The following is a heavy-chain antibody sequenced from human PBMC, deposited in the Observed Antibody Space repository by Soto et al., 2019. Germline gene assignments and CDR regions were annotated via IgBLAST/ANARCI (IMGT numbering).Heavy chain of an antibody. D-gene: IGHD2-21*02. CDR3: AKDTCGGDCYPPRGCWYFDL. Sequence: EVQLVESGGVVVQPGGSLRLSCAASGFTFDDYTMHWVRQAPGKGLEWVSLISWDGGSTYYADSVKGRFTISRDNSKNSLYLQMNSLRTEDTALYYCAKDTCGGDCYPPRGCWYFDLWGRGTLVTVSS. CDR2: ISWDGGST. V-gene: IGHV3-43*01. CDR1: GFTFDDYT. J-gene: IGHJ2*01.